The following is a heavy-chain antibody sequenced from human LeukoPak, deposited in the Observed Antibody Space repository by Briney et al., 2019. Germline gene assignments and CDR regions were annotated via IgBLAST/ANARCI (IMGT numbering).Heavy chain of an antibody. CDR2: IWYDGSNK. J-gene: IGHJ6*03. CDR3: AKDAYSDSGYMDV. D-gene: IGHD4-11*01. V-gene: IGHV3-33*06. Sequence: PGRSLRLSCAASGFTFSSYGIHWVRQAPGKGLEWVAVIWYDGSNKYYADSVKGRFTISRDNSKNTLYLQMNSLRAEDTAVYYCAKDAYSDSGYMDVWGKGTTVTVSS. CDR1: GFTFSSYG.